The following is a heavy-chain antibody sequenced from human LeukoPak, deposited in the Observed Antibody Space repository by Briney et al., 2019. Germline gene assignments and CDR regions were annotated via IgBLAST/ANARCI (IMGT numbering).Heavy chain of an antibody. CDR1: GGSFSGYY. CDR3: ARGSSGSLPFDY. D-gene: IGHD3-22*01. CDR2: INHTGST. J-gene: IGHJ4*02. Sequence: PSETLSLTCAVYGGSFSGYYWSWIRQPPGKGLEWLGEINHTGSTNYNPSLKSRVTISLAPPKNQFSLKLSSVTAADTAVYYCARGSSGSLPFDYWGQGTLVTVSS. V-gene: IGHV4-34*01.